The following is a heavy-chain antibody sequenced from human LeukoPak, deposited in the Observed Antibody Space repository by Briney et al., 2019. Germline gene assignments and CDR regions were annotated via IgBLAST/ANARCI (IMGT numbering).Heavy chain of an antibody. CDR1: GFPFSSYS. J-gene: IGHJ4*02. CDR3: ARRFDS. V-gene: IGHV3-48*02. Sequence: GGSLRLSCAASGFPFSSYSMTWVRQAPGKGLEWVSHITSSSTIYYADSVKGRFTISRDNAKNSLYLQMNSLRDEDTAVYYCARRFDSWGQGTLVTVSS. CDR2: ITSSSTI.